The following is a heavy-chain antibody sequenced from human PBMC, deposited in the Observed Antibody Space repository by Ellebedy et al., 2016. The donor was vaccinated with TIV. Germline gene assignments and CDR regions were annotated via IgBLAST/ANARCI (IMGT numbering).Heavy chain of an antibody. CDR2: LRPSDGAT. V-gene: IGHV1-2*02. CDR1: GYTFTGYY. D-gene: IGHD2-2*01. Sequence: ASVKVSCKASGYTFTGYYMHWVRQAPGQGPEWMGWLRPSDGATKYAQKFQGRVTMTRDTSISTAYMELSRLRSDDTAVYYCARDPCSSTSCPWSDPWGQGTLVTVSS. CDR3: ARDPCSSTSCPWSDP. J-gene: IGHJ5*02.